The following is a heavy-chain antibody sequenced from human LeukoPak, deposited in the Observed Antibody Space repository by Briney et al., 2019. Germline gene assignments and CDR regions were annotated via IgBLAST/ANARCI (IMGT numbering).Heavy chain of an antibody. CDR3: AKGYYYMDV. CDR2: IYYSGST. CDR1: GFTFSSYW. Sequence: GSLRLSCAASGFTFSSYWMSWVRQPPGKGLEWIGSIYYSGSTYYNPSLKSRVTISVDTSKNQFSLKLSSVTAADTAVYYCAKGYYYMDVWGKGTTVTVSS. V-gene: IGHV4-39*01. J-gene: IGHJ6*03.